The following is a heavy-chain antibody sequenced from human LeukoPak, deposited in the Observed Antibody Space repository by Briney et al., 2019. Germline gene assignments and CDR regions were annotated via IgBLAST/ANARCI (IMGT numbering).Heavy chain of an antibody. CDR1: GFTFSSYW. CDR3: ARDGVTPYYYYYMDV. D-gene: IGHD2-21*02. CDR2: INSDGSST. J-gene: IGHJ6*03. Sequence: PGGSLRLSCAASGFTFSSYWMHWVRQAPGKGLVWVSRINSDGSSTSYADSVKGRFTISRDNAKNTLYLQMNSLRAEDTAVYYCARDGVTPYYYYYMDVWGKGTTVTVSS. V-gene: IGHV3-74*01.